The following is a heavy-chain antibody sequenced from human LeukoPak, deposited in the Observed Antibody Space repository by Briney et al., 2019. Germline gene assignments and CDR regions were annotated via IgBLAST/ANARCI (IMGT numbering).Heavy chain of an antibody. CDR2: IKRKIDGETT. CDR1: GFTFSSYG. D-gene: IGHD3-10*01. V-gene: IGHV3-15*01. Sequence: PGRSLRLSCAASGFTFSSYGMHWVRQAPGKGLEWVGRIKRKIDGETTDYAAPVKGRFTISRDDSKSTLYLQMNSLKSEDTAVYYCTTLSFVWFGDDYWGQGTLVTVSS. CDR3: TTLSFVWFGDDY. J-gene: IGHJ4*02.